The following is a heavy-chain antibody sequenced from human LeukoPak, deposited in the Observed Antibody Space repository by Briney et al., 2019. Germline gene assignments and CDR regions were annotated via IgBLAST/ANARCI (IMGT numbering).Heavy chain of an antibody. V-gene: IGHV3-21*04. Sequence: GGSLRLSCAASGFTFSSYSMNWVRQAPGKGLEWVSSISSSSSYIYYADSVKGRFTISRDTSKNALHLQMNSLRADDTAVYYCAKLSSQDCTVGTCFFDYWGQGTLVTVSS. D-gene: IGHD2-15*01. CDR3: AKLSSQDCTVGTCFFDY. J-gene: IGHJ4*02. CDR2: ISSSSSYI. CDR1: GFTFSSYS.